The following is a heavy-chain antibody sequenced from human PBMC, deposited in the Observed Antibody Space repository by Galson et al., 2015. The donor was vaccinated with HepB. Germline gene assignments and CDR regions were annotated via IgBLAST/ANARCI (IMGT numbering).Heavy chain of an antibody. J-gene: IGHJ3*02. Sequence: SVKVSCKASGYTFTSYGISWVRQAPGQGLEWMGWISAYNGNTNYAQKLQGRVTMTTDTSTSTAYMELRSLRSDDTAVYYCARDFRYCSSTSCYRDAFDIWGQGTMVTVSS. CDR3: ARDFRYCSSTSCYRDAFDI. V-gene: IGHV1-18*01. D-gene: IGHD2-2*02. CDR1: GYTFTSYG. CDR2: ISAYNGNT.